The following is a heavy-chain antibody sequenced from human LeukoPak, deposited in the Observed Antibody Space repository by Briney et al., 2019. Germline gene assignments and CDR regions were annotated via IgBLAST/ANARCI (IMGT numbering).Heavy chain of an antibody. Sequence: TLSLTCTVSGGSISSGGYYWSWIRQHPGKGLEWIGYIYYSGSTYYNPSLKSRVTISVDTSKNQFSLKLSSVTAADTAVYYCARGPNRYYFDYWGQGTLVTVSS. CDR1: GGSISSGGYY. J-gene: IGHJ4*02. CDR3: ARGPNRYYFDY. D-gene: IGHD2/OR15-2a*01. V-gene: IGHV4-31*03. CDR2: IYYSGST.